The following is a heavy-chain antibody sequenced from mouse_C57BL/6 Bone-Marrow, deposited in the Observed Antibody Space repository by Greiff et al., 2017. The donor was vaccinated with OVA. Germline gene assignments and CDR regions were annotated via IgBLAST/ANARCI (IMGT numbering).Heavy chain of an antibody. CDR2: IDPSDSET. Sequence: QVQLQQSGAELVRPGSSVKLSCKASGYTFTSYWMHWVKQRPIQGLEWFGNIDPSDSETHYNQKFKDKATLTVNKSSSTAYMQLSSLTSEDSAVYYCARGKFYGSKIGGYFDVWGTGTTVTVSS. D-gene: IGHD1-1*01. J-gene: IGHJ1*03. CDR3: ARGKFYGSKIGGYFDV. V-gene: IGHV1-52*01. CDR1: GYTFTSYW.